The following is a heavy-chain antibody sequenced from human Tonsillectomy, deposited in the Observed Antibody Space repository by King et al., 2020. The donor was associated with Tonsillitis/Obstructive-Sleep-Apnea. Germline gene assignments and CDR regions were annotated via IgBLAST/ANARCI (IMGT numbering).Heavy chain of an antibody. CDR3: ARLLYGLSTRWNWFDP. CDR1: GYSFINYW. V-gene: IGHV5-51*01. Sequence: VQLVQSGAEVKKPGESLKIYCKGSGYSFINYWIGWVRQMPGKGLEWMGIIYPGDSDTGYSPSFQGQVTISADKSISTAYLQWSSLKASDTAMYYCARLLYGLSTRWNWFDPWGQGTLVTVSS. J-gene: IGHJ5*02. CDR2: IYPGDSDT. D-gene: IGHD5/OR15-5a*01.